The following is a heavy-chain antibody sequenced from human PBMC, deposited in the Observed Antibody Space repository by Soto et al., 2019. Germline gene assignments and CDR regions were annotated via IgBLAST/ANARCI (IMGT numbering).Heavy chain of an antibody. V-gene: IGHV3-33*01. CDR1: GFTFSTYG. Sequence: QVQLVESGGGVVQPGRSMRLSCAASGFTFSTYGMHWVRQAPGKGMEWVAVIWYDGSNKYHAGSAKGRFTISRDNSKNTLYLEMNSLRAEDTAVYYCARDQSSNSDFWSRTFDLWGQGTLVTVSS. CDR2: IWYDGSNK. CDR3: ARDQSSNSDFWSRTFDL. J-gene: IGHJ4*02. D-gene: IGHD3-3*01.